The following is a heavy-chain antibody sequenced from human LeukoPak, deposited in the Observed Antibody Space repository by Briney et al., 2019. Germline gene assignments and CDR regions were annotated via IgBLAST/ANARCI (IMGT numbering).Heavy chain of an antibody. V-gene: IGHV4-34*01. CDR3: ASEDSGYYYAFDI. Sequence: SETLSLTCAVYGGSFSGYYWSWIRQPPGKGLEWIGEINHSGSTNYNPSLKSRVTISVDTSKNQFSLKLSSVTAADTAVYYCASEDSGYYYAFDIWGQETMVTVSS. D-gene: IGHD3-22*01. CDR2: INHSGST. J-gene: IGHJ3*02. CDR1: GGSFSGYY.